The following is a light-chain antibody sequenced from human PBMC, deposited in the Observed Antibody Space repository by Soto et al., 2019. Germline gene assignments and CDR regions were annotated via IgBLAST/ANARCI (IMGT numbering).Light chain of an antibody. Sequence: DIQMTQSPSTLSASVGDRVTITCRASQSISSWLAWYQQKPGKAPKLLIYKASSLESGVPSRFGGSGSGTEFTLTISSLQPDDFATYYCQQYNSYPWTVGQGTNVDSK. J-gene: IGKJ1*01. CDR2: KAS. CDR1: QSISSW. V-gene: IGKV1-5*03. CDR3: QQYNSYPWT.